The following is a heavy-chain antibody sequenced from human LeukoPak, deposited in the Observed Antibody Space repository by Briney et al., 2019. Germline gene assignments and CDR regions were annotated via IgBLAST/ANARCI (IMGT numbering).Heavy chain of an antibody. CDR1: GYTFTSYG. J-gene: IGHJ6*02. Sequence: GASVKVSCKASGYTFTSYGISWVRQAPGQGLEWMGWISAYNGNTNYAQKLQGRVTMTTDTSTSTAYMELRSLRSDDTAVYYCARAGFEYQLLQLVPYYYYYGMDVWGQGTTVTVSS. D-gene: IGHD2-2*01. CDR2: ISAYNGNT. V-gene: IGHV1-18*01. CDR3: ARAGFEYQLLQLVPYYYYYGMDV.